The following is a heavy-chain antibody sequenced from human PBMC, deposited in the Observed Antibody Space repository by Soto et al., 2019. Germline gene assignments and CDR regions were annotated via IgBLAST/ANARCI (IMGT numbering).Heavy chain of an antibody. Sequence: SQTLSLTCAISGDSVSSNSAAWNWIRQSPSRGLEWLGRTYYRSKWYNDYAVSVKSRITINPDTSKNQFSLQLNSVTPEDTAVYYCASWAARRYYYNIDVWGQGTAVTVSS. V-gene: IGHV6-1*01. D-gene: IGHD2-15*01. CDR3: ASWAARRYYYNIDV. CDR1: GDSVSSNSAA. J-gene: IGHJ6*02. CDR2: TYYRSKWYN.